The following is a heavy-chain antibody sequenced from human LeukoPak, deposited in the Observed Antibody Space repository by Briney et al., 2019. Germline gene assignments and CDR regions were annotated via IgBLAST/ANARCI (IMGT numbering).Heavy chain of an antibody. CDR3: ARDSTVVTRMSY. V-gene: IGHV3-21*01. CDR2: ISSSSSYI. Sequence: GGSLRLSCAASGFTFSSYSMNWVRQAPGKGLEWVSSISSSSSYIYYADSVKGRFTISRDNAENSLYLQMNSLRAEDTAVYYCARDSTVVTRMSYWGQGTLVTVSS. J-gene: IGHJ4*02. CDR1: GFTFSSYS. D-gene: IGHD4-17*01.